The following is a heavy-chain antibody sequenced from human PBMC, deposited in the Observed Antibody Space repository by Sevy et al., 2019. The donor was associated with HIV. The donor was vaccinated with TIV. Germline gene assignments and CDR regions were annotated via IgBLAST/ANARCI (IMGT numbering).Heavy chain of an antibody. J-gene: IGHJ5*01. CDR2: INESGIT. V-gene: IGHV4-34*01. D-gene: IGHD2-2*01. Sequence: SETLSLTCAVHDGSFSGYYWNWIRQLPGKGLEWIGEINESGITYYNPSLKSRVTISVDTSKKQFSLKLNSVTAADTAVYFCARSPPVVVVPGAPSGFDSWGQGTLVTVSS. CDR1: DGSFSGYY. CDR3: ARSPPVVVVPGAPSGFDS.